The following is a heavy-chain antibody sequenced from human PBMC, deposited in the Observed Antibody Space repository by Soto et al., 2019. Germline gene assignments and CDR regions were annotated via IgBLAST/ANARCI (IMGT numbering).Heavy chain of an antibody. J-gene: IGHJ6*02. CDR1: GFTFSSYA. D-gene: IGHD2-15*01. CDR2: ISGSGGST. CDR3: AKPTCSGGSCSTLKCGYSYGMDV. V-gene: IGHV3-23*01. Sequence: EVQLLESGGGLVQPGGSLRLSCAASGFTFSSYAMSWVRQAPVEGLEWVSAISGSGGSTYYAASVKGRFTISRDNSNNKRDVQMKCRRGEATAVYYCAKPTCSGGSCSTLKCGYSYGMDVWGQGTTVTVSS.